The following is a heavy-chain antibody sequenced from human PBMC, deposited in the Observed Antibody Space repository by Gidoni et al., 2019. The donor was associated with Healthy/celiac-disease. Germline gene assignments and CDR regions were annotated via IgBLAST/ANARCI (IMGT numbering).Heavy chain of an antibody. Sequence: GQGLEWMGWISAYNGNTNYAQKLQGRVTMTTDTSTSTAYMELRSLRSDDTAVYYCAREGAGGWYVDRGQGTLVTVSS. V-gene: IGHV1-18*01. D-gene: IGHD6-19*01. CDR2: ISAYNGNT. CDR3: AREGAGGWYVD. J-gene: IGHJ4*02.